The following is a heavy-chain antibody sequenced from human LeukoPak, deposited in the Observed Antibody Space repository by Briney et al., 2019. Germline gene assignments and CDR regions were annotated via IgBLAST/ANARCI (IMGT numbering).Heavy chain of an antibody. V-gene: IGHV4-61*02. CDR2: IYTSGST. CDR1: GGSISSGGYS. D-gene: IGHD3-22*01. J-gene: IGHJ4*02. CDR3: AREDDSTYYFDY. Sequence: SETLSLTCAVSGGSISSGGYSWSWIRQPAGKGLEWIGRIYTSGSTNYNPSLKSRVTMSVDTSKNQFSLKLSSVTAADTAVYYCAREDDSTYYFDYWGQGTLVTVSS.